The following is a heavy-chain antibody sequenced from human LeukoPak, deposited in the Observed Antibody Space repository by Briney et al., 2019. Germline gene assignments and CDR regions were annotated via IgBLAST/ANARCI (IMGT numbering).Heavy chain of an antibody. V-gene: IGHV3-23*01. CDR1: GFKFDYFA. D-gene: IGHD4-23*01. Sequence: GGSLRLSCVASGFKFDYFAMSWVRQAPGKRLEWVSTIGGSGSGPSYADSVRGRFTISRDNSNNMVYLQMDSLGAEDTAAYYCSRINYGGNSGYHFDSWGQGTLVTVSS. J-gene: IGHJ4*02. CDR3: SRINYGGNSGYHFDS. CDR2: IGGSGSGP.